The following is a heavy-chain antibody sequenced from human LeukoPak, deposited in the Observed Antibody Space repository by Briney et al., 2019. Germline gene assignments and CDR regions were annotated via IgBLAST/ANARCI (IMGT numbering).Heavy chain of an antibody. Sequence: SVKVSCKASGGTFSSYAIGWVRQAPGQGLERMGGIIPIFGTANYAQKFQGRVTITADESTSTAYMELSSLRSEDTAVYYCARSTYYDFWSGYFALFDYWGQGTLVTVSS. D-gene: IGHD3-3*01. CDR3: ARSTYYDFWSGYFALFDY. J-gene: IGHJ4*02. CDR1: GGTFSSYA. V-gene: IGHV1-69*01. CDR2: IIPIFGTA.